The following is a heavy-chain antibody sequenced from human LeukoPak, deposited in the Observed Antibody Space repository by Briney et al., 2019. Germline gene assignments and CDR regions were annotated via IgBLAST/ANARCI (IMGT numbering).Heavy chain of an antibody. J-gene: IGHJ4*02. V-gene: IGHV3-21*01. D-gene: IGHD2-15*01. Sequence: GGSLRLSCAASGFTFSSYSMNWVRQAPGKGLEWVSSISSSSSYIYYADSVRGRFTISRDNAKNSLYLQMNSLRAEDTAVYYCANGHCSGGSCYFRYWGQGTLVTVSS. CDR1: GFTFSSYS. CDR2: ISSSSSYI. CDR3: ANGHCSGGSCYFRY.